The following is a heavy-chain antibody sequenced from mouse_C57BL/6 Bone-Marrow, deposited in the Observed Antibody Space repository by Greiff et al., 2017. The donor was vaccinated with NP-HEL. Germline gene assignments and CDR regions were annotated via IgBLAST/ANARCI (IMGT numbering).Heavy chain of an antibody. CDR1: GFNIKDDY. Sequence: EVMLVESGAELVRPGASVKLSCTASGFNIKDDYMHWVKQRPEQGLEWIGWIDPENGDTEYASKFQGKATITADTSSNTAYLQLSSLTSEDTAVYYCTTYSWNYFDYWGQGTTLTVSS. D-gene: IGHD1-1*01. CDR2: IDPENGDT. J-gene: IGHJ2*01. CDR3: TTYSWNYFDY. V-gene: IGHV14-4*01.